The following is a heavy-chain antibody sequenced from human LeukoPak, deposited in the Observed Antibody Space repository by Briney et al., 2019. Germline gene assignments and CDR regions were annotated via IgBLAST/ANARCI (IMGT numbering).Heavy chain of an antibody. Sequence: GGPLRLFCAASVLPVTENYFSWAPQAPGKGLEWVSFSFPDGRTLHAHSVKGRFNIYRDRPKNTLLLQMNSLRADDTALYLCARTNTVYGDFVYWGRGILVTVSS. D-gene: IGHD2/OR15-2a*01. CDR3: ARTNTVYGDFVY. CDR1: VLPVTENY. V-gene: IGHV3-53*01. CDR2: SFPDGRT. J-gene: IGHJ4*02.